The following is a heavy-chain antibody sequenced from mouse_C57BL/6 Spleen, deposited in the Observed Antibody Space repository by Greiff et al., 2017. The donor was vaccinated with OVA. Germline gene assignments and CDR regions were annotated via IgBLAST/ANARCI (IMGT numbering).Heavy chain of an antibody. CDR1: GFTFSSYA. CDR2: ISSGGDYI. CDR3: TREGYDYFHFDY. V-gene: IGHV5-9-1*02. Sequence: EVHLVESGEGLVKPGGSLKLSCAASGFTFSSYAMSWVRQTPEKRLEWVAYISSGGDYIYYADTVKGRFTISRDNARNTLYLQMSSLKSEDTAMYYCTREGYDYFHFDYWGQGTTLTVSS. J-gene: IGHJ2*01. D-gene: IGHD2-4*01.